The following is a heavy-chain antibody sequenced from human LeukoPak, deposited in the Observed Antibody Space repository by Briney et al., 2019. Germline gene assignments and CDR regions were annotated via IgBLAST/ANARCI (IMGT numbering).Heavy chain of an antibody. D-gene: IGHD4-11*01. Sequence: GSLRLSCAASGFTFSTYAMHWVRQAPGKGLEYVSAISSHGESTYYANSVKGRFTISRDNSENTLYLQMGSLRAEDMAVYYCARDYSNHGYLDYWGQGTLVTVSS. J-gene: IGHJ4*02. CDR2: ISSHGEST. V-gene: IGHV3-64*01. CDR1: GFTFSTYA. CDR3: ARDYSNHGYLDY.